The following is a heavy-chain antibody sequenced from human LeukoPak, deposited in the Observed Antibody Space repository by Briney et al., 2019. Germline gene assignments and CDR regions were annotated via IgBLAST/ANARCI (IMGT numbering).Heavy chain of an antibody. J-gene: IGHJ4*02. V-gene: IGHV3-30*03. CDR2: ISYDGSNE. CDR1: GFTFSSYA. D-gene: IGHD3-10*01. Sequence: GGSLRLSCAASGFTFSSYAMSWVRQAPGKGLEWVAVISYDGSNEYYADSVKGRFTISRDNSKNTLSLQMNTLRPEDTAVYHCARPIDNGSGSYYFDYWGQGTLVTVSS. CDR3: ARPIDNGSGSYYFDY.